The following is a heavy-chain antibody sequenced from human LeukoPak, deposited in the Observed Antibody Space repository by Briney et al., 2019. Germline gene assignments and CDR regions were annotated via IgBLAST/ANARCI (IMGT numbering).Heavy chain of an antibody. CDR3: AKISSSSEPDFDY. Sequence: PGGTLRLSCAAAGFTFSRYAMHWVRQTPGKGLEWIAFIWAGGDKTYYADSVRGRFTISRDNSKNTLHLEMKSVRAEDTALYYCAKISSSSEPDFDYWRQGTLVTVSS. V-gene: IGHV3-30*02. J-gene: IGHJ4*02. D-gene: IGHD6-6*01. CDR2: IWAGGDKT. CDR1: GFTFSRYA.